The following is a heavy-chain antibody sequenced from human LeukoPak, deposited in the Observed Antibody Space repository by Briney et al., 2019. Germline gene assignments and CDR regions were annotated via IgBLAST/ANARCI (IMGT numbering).Heavy chain of an antibody. J-gene: IGHJ4*02. CDR3: ARDPYCGGDCYSGDY. CDR2: INPNSGGT. D-gene: IGHD2-21*02. CDR1: GYTFTGYY. V-gene: IGHV1-2*02. Sequence: ASVKVPCKASGYTFTGYYMHWVRQAPGQGLEWMGWINPNSGGTNYAQKFQGRVTMTRDTSISTAYMELSRLRSDDTAVYYCARDPYCGGDCYSGDYWGQGTLVTVSS.